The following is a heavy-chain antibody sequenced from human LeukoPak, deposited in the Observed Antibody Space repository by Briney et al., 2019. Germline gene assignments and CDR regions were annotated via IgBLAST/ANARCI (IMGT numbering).Heavy chain of an antibody. CDR3: ARAFTPGIRRALWFGDSL. V-gene: IGHV3-30-3*01. CDR1: GFTFSSYA. J-gene: IGHJ4*02. Sequence: GRSLRLSCAASGFTFSSYAMHWVRQAPGKGLEWVAVISYDGSNKFYADSVKGRFTISKDTSKNTLSLEMNSLGGDDTGVYYCARAFTPGIRRALWFGDSLWGQGSLVTVSS. CDR2: ISYDGSNK. D-gene: IGHD3-10*01.